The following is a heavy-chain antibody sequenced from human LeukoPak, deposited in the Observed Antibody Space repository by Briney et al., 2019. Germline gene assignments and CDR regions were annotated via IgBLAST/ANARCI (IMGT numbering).Heavy chain of an antibody. V-gene: IGHV4-59*01. J-gene: IGHJ4*02. D-gene: IGHD5-12*01. CDR1: GGSISSYY. CDR3: ARGGELEIVAHFDY. Sequence: SETLSLTCTVSGGSISSYYWSWIRQPPGKGLEWIGYIYYGGSTNYNPSLESRVTISVDTSKNQFSLRLSSVTAADTAVYYCARGGELEIVAHFDYWGQGTLVTVSS. CDR2: IYYGGST.